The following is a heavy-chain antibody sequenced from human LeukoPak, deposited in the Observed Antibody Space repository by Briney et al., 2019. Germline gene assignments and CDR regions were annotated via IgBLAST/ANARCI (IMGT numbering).Heavy chain of an antibody. Sequence: SQTLSLTCAISGDTVSSNSAAWNWIRQSPSRGLEWLGRTYYRSKWYSDYAVSVKSRITINPDTSKNQFSLQLNSVTPEDTAVYYCSRDRHCIGSTCYGLWGQGTRVTVSS. CDR1: GDTVSSNSAA. CDR3: SRDRHCIGSTCYGL. V-gene: IGHV6-1*01. D-gene: IGHD2-2*01. J-gene: IGHJ4*02. CDR2: TYYRSKWYS.